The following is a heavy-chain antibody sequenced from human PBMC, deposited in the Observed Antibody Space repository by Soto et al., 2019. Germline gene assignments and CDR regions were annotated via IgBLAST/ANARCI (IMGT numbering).Heavy chain of an antibody. Sequence: PGGSLTLSCAASGFTFDDYAMHRVRQAPGKGLEWVSGISWNSGSIGYADSVKGRFTISRDNAKNSLYLQMNSLRAEDTALYYCAKDMWPGYCSGGSCYSPFDPWGQGTLVTVSS. J-gene: IGHJ5*02. V-gene: IGHV3-9*01. CDR2: ISWNSGSI. CDR1: GFTFDDYA. CDR3: AKDMWPGYCSGGSCYSPFDP. D-gene: IGHD2-15*01.